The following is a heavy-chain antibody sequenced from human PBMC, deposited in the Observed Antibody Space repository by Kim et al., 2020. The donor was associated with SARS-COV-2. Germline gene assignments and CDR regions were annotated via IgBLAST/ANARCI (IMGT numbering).Heavy chain of an antibody. CDR3: EASDY. CDR2: ISACGLGT. V-gene: IGHV3-23*01. Sequence: GGSLRLSCAASGFTFSTYAMSWTRQAPGRGLEWVSTISACGLGTHYADSVKGRFTISRDNSRSTLFLQMEYLRAEDTAVYYCEASDYWGQGSLVTVSS. J-gene: IGHJ4*02. CDR1: GFTFSTYA.